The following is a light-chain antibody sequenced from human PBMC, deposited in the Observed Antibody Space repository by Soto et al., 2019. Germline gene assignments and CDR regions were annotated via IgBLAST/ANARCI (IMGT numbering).Light chain of an antibody. V-gene: IGKV1-5*03. CDR2: KAS. CDR3: QQYNSYSSYT. J-gene: IGKJ2*01. Sequence: DLQMTQSPSTLSASVGDRVTITCRASQSISSWLAWYQQKPGKAPKLLIFKASNLESGVPSRFSGSGSGTEFTLTINSLQPDDFATYYCQQYNSYSSYTFGQGTKLEIK. CDR1: QSISSW.